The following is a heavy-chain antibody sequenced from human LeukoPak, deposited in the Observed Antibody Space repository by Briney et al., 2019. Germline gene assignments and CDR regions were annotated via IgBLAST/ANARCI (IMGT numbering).Heavy chain of an antibody. Sequence: SETLSLTCTVPGGSISSSSYYWGWIRQPPGKGLEWLVRIYYSGSTYYNPSLKCRLAIAVDTSKNQFSRKLSSVTAADTAVYYCARHVLNYYDSSGYYYPDAFDIWGQGPMVTIPS. CDR2: IYYSGST. J-gene: IGHJ3*02. V-gene: IGHV4-39*01. D-gene: IGHD3-22*01. CDR1: GGSISSSSYY. CDR3: ARHVLNYYDSSGYYYPDAFDI.